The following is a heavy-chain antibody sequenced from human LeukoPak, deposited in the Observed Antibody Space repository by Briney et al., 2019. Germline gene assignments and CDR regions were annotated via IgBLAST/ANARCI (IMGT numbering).Heavy chain of an antibody. J-gene: IGHJ4*02. Sequence: GESLKISCKGSGYSFTSYWIGWVRQMPGKGLEWMGIIYPGDSDTRYSPSFQGQVTISADKSISTAYLQWSSLKASDTAMYCCARLLAGDYYGSGKLDYWGQGTLVTVSS. V-gene: IGHV5-51*01. CDR3: ARLLAGDYYGSGKLDY. D-gene: IGHD3-10*01. CDR1: GYSFTSYW. CDR2: IYPGDSDT.